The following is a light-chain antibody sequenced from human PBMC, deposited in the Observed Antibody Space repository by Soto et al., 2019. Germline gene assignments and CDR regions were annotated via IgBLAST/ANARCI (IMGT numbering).Light chain of an antibody. CDR3: RQYDSWPTIT. CDR2: GAX. V-gene: IGKV3-15*01. J-gene: IGKJ5*01. CDR1: ESVSIS. Sequence: EIVMTHSPATLSVPPGERATLAGRASESVSISLAWYHQMHAQATRLVIFGAXTRATGIPARFIGGGSGKEFTLTISSLQSEDFAVYYCRQYDSWPTITFGQGTRLEIK.